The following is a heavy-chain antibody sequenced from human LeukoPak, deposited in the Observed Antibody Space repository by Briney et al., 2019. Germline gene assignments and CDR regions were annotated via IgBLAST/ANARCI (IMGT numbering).Heavy chain of an antibody. CDR1: GCTFSSYA. CDR2: IIPIFGTA. CDR3: ARFDGYNSNY. D-gene: IGHD5-24*01. J-gene: IGHJ4*02. V-gene: IGHV1-69*13. Sequence: SVKVSCKAAGCTFSSYAINWVRPAPGQGLEWMGGIIPIFGTANYAQKFQGRVTITADESTSTAYMKLRSLRSEDRAVYYCARFDGYNSNYWGQGTLVTVSS.